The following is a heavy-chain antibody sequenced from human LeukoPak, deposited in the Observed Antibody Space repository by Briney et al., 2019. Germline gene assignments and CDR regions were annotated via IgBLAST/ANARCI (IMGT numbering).Heavy chain of an antibody. J-gene: IGHJ5*02. CDR3: ASQYYDILTGSSDWFDP. CDR1: GGSISSYY. D-gene: IGHD3-9*01. Sequence: PSETLSLTCTVSGGSISSYYWSWIRQPPAKGLEWVGYIYYSGSTNYNPSLKSRVTISVDTSKNQFSLKLSSVTAADTAVYYCASQYYDILTGSSDWFDPWGQGTLVTVSS. V-gene: IGHV4-59*01. CDR2: IYYSGST.